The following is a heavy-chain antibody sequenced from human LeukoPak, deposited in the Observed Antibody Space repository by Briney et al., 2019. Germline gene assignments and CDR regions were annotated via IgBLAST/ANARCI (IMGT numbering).Heavy chain of an antibody. V-gene: IGHV3-74*01. J-gene: IGHJ4*02. Sequence: GGSLRLSCAASGFTFSSYWMHWVRQGPGKGLVWVSRINSDGSSTTYADSVKGRFTISRDNAENTLYLQMNSLRAEDTAVYYCVRCPSGDYGDYFDYWGQGTLVTVSS. CDR2: INSDGSST. CDR1: GFTFSSYW. CDR3: VRCPSGDYGDYFDY. D-gene: IGHD4-17*01.